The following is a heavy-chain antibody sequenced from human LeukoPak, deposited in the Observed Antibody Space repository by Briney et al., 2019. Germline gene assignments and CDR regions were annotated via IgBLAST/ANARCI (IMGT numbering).Heavy chain of an antibody. J-gene: IGHJ6*02. CDR1: GGSFSGYY. CDR3: ARDYYFDGMDV. Sequence: PSETLSLTCAVYGGSFSGYYWSWIRQPPGKGLEWIGEINHSGSTNYNPSLKSRVTISVDKSKNQLSLKLSSVSAPDTVLYYCARDYYFDGMDVWGQGTTVTVSS. CDR2: INHSGST. V-gene: IGHV4-34*01.